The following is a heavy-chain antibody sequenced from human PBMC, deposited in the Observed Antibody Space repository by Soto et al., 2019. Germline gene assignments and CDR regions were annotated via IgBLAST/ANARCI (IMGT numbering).Heavy chain of an antibody. CDR3: ARFIAAAAPGPVDY. V-gene: IGHV3-30-3*01. CDR1: GFTFSSYA. CDR2: ISYDGSNK. D-gene: IGHD6-13*01. J-gene: IGHJ4*02. Sequence: QVQLVEFGGGVVQPGRSLRLSCAASGFTFSSYAMHWVRQAPGKGLEWVAVISYDGSNKYYADSVKGRFTISRDNSKNTLYLQMNSLRAEDTAVYYCARFIAAAAPGPVDYWGQGTLVTVSS.